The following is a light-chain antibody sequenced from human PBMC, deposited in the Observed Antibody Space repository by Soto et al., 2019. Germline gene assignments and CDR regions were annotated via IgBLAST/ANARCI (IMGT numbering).Light chain of an antibody. CDR3: QQYYNWPPWT. J-gene: IGKJ1*01. V-gene: IGKV1-33*01. Sequence: DIHITHSPSSLSASVGDRVSITCQASQDISNYLNWYQQKPGKAPKLLIYDASNLETGVPSRFSGSGSGTDFTLTVSSLQSEDFAVYYCQQYYNWPPWTFGLGTKVDIK. CDR1: QDISNY. CDR2: DAS.